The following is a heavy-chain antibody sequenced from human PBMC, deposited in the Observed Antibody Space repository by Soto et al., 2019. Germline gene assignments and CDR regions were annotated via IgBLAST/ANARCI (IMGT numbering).Heavy chain of an antibody. CDR1: GGSFSGYY. V-gene: IGHV4-34*01. Sequence: PSETLSLTCAVYGGSFSGYYWSWIRQPPGKGLEWIGEINHSGSTNYNPSLKSRVTISVDTSKNQFSLKLSSVTAADTAVYYCASRLDIVVVPAWFDPWGQGTLVTVSS. J-gene: IGHJ5*02. CDR3: ASRLDIVVVPAWFDP. D-gene: IGHD2-2*01. CDR2: INHSGST.